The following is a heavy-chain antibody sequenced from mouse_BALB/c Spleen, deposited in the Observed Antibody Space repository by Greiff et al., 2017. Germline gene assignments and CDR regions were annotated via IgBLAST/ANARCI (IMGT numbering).Heavy chain of an antibody. CDR1: GYTFTSYN. CDR2: IYPGNGDT. D-gene: IGHD2-14*01. CDR3: AREGYRYDGTWFAY. J-gene: IGHJ3*01. V-gene: IGHV1-12*01. Sequence: QVQLQQPGAELVKPGASVKMSCKASGYTFTSYNMHWVKQTPGQGLEWIGAIYPGNGDTSYNQKFKGKATLTADKSSSTAYMQLSSLTSEDSAVYYCAREGYRYDGTWFAYWGQGTLVTVSA.